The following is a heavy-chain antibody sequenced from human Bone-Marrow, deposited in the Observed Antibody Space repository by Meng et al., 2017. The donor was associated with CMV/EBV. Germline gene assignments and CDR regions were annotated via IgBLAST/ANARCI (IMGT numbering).Heavy chain of an antibody. J-gene: IGHJ5*02. CDR2: IIPILGIT. D-gene: IGHD1-26*01. CDR3: AIGGGSHSRFQGEDWFDP. Sequence: SVKVSCKASGGTFSSYAINWVRQAPGQGLEWMGGIIPILGITKYAQKFQGRVTMTRDTSISPAYMELSTLRSDDTAVYYGAIGGGSHSRFQGEDWFDPWGQGTLVTVSS. CDR1: GGTFSSYA. V-gene: IGHV1-69*10.